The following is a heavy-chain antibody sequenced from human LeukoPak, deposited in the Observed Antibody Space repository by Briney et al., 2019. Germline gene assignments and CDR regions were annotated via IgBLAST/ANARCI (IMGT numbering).Heavy chain of an antibody. CDR2: IYYSGST. CDR3: ARFRSSGSYYINYYYYYMDV. D-gene: IGHD3-10*01. J-gene: IGHJ6*03. CDR1: GGSMSSNTYY. V-gene: IGHV4-39*07. Sequence: SETLSLTCTVSGGSMSSNTYYWGWIRQPPGKGLEWIGTIYYSGSTYYNPSLKSRVTISVDTSKNQFSLKLSSVTAADTAVYYCARFRSSGSYYINYYYYYMDVWGKGTTVTISS.